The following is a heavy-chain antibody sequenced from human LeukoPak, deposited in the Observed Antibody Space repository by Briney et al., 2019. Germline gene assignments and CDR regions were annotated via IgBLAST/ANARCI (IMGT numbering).Heavy chain of an antibody. J-gene: IGHJ5*02. CDR2: INSDGSST. CDR1: GFTFSSYW. CDR3: ARFQIMSWFDP. Sequence: GGSLRLSCAASGFTFSSYWMHWVRQAPGKGLVWVSRINSDGSSTSYADSVKGRFTISRDNAKNTLYLQMNRLRAEDTAVYYCARFQIMSWFDPWGQGTLVTVSS. V-gene: IGHV3-74*01. D-gene: IGHD3-16*01.